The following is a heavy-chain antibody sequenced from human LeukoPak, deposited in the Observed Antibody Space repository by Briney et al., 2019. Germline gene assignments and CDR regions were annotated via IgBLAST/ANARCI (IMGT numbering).Heavy chain of an antibody. CDR3: AREGPRGNSQFDY. V-gene: IGHV3-33*01. J-gene: IGHJ4*02. CDR2: IWYDGSNK. CDR1: GFTFSNYG. Sequence: GRSLRLSCAASGFTFSNYGMHWVRQAPGKGLEWVALIWYDGSNKYYTDSVKGRLTISRDNSKDTLFLQMNSLRAEDTAVYYCAREGPRGNSQFDYWGQGTLVTVSS. D-gene: IGHD2/OR15-2a*01.